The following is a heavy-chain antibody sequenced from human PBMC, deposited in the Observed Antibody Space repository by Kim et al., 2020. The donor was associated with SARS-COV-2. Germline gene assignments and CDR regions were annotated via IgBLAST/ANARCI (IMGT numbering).Heavy chain of an antibody. CDR2: IYYSGST. J-gene: IGHJ6*02. CDR1: GGSISSGGYY. V-gene: IGHV4-31*03. Sequence: SETLSLTCTVSGGSISSGGYYWSWIRQHPGKGLEWIGYIYYSGSTYYNPSLKSRVTISVDTSKNQFSLKLSSVTAADTAVYYCARRNRPWGYYYGMDVWGQGTTVTVSS. CDR3: ARRNRPWGYYYGMDV. D-gene: IGHD1-1*01.